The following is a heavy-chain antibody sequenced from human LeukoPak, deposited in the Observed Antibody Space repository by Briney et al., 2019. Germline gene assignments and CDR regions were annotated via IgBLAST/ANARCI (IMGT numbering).Heavy chain of an antibody. Sequence: ASVKVSCKASGYIFTSYGIIWVRQAPGQGLQWMGWISAHNGNTNYAQKLQGRVTMTTDTSTSTVYMELRSLRSNDTAVYYCARAQTTLLLDYWGQGTLVTVSS. CDR1: GYIFTSYG. CDR2: ISAHNGNT. CDR3: ARAQTTLLLDY. D-gene: IGHD4-11*01. J-gene: IGHJ4*02. V-gene: IGHV1-18*01.